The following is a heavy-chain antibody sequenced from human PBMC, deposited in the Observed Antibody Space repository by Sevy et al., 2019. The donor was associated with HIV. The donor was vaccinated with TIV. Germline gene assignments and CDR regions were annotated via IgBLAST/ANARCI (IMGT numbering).Heavy chain of an antibody. J-gene: IGHJ5*02. CDR3: VRNGGAYDFGFDP. D-gene: IGHD3-16*01. V-gene: IGHV3-23*01. CDR2: ITISGGNT. CDR1: GFTFSLYA. Sequence: GGSLRLSCAASGFTFSLYAMTWVRQAPGKGLEWVSTITISGGNTYYADSVKGRFSISRDNSKNTLYLQMNSLRVEDTAVYYCVRNGGAYDFGFDPWGQGTLVTVSS.